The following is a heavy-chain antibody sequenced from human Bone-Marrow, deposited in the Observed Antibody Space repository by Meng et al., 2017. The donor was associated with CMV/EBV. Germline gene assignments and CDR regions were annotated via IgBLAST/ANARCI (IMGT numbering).Heavy chain of an antibody. CDR3: ARSAESGYYFDS. CDR2: ITIFNGDT. CDR1: GNTFTYRN. D-gene: IGHD5-12*01. Sequence: SVKVSCKASGNTFTYRNLHWVRQAPGHAPEWMGRITIFNGDTNYTQKFQERVTISRDRSINTAYMELSSLRSEDSAMYFCARSAESGYYFDSWGQGKLVNVAS. V-gene: IGHV1-45*01. J-gene: IGHJ4*02.